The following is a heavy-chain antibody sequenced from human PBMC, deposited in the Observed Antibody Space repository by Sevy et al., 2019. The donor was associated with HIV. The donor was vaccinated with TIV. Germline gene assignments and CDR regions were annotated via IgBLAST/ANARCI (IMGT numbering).Heavy chain of an antibody. J-gene: IGHJ4*02. V-gene: IGHV3-21*06. CDR1: GFTFNYFN. CDR3: AGNRDYYDSSGFSY. CDR2: ISSGSSYI. Sequence: GGSLRLSCAASGFTFNYFNMNWVRQAPGKGLEWVSSISSGSSYIKYGDLVQGRFTSSRDNAKSSLYLQMNSLSAEDTAVYYCAGNRDYYDSSGFSYWGQGTLVTVSS. D-gene: IGHD3-22*01.